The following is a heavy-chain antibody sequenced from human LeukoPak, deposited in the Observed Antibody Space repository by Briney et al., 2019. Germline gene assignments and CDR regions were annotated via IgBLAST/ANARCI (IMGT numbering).Heavy chain of an antibody. D-gene: IGHD3-22*01. V-gene: IGHV1-18*01. CDR1: GYTFTSYG. Sequence: GASVKVSCKASGYTFTSYGISWVRQAPGQGLEWMGWISAYNGNTNYAQKLQGRVTMATDTSTSTAYMELRSLRSDDTAVYYCARADSSGYYPEYFQHWGQGTLVTVSS. J-gene: IGHJ1*01. CDR3: ARADSSGYYPEYFQH. CDR2: ISAYNGNT.